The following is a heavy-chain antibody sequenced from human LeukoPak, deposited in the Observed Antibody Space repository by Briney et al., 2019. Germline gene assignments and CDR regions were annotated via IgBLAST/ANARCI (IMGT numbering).Heavy chain of an antibody. Sequence: GRSLRLSCAASGFTFSSYGMHWVRQAPGKGLEWVALIWYDGNTKFYADSVRGRFTISRDASKNTLFLQMHSLRADDTAVYYCARGGRLGLARMSHADYYFDSWGQGTLVTVSS. V-gene: IGHV3-33*01. CDR1: GFTFSSYG. CDR3: ARGGRLGLARMSHADYYFDS. J-gene: IGHJ4*02. D-gene: IGHD1-14*01. CDR2: IWYDGNTK.